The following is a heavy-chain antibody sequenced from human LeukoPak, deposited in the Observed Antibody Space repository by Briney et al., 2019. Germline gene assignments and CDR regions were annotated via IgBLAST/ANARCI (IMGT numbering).Heavy chain of an antibody. Sequence: PGGSLRLSCAASGFTFSSYAISWVRQAPGKGLGWVSAISGSGGSTYYADSVKGRFTISRDNSKNTLYLQMNSLRAEDTAVYYCAKDRSGSSAPTWFDPWGQGTLVTVSS. CDR2: ISGSGGST. D-gene: IGHD6-6*01. V-gene: IGHV3-23*01. CDR1: GFTFSSYA. J-gene: IGHJ5*02. CDR3: AKDRSGSSAPTWFDP.